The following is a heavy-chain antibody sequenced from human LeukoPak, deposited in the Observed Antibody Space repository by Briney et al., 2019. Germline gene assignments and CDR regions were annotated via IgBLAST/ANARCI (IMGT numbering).Heavy chain of an antibody. CDR2: IYPGDSDT. CDR1: GYSFTNYW. CDR3: ARGSGWYVGWFDP. Sequence: GESLKISCKGSGYSFTNYWIGWVRQMPGKGLEWMGVIYPGDSDTRYSPSFQGQVTISADKSISTAYLQWSSLKASDTAMYFCARGSGWYVGWFDPWGQGTLVTVSS. J-gene: IGHJ5*02. V-gene: IGHV5-51*01. D-gene: IGHD6-19*01.